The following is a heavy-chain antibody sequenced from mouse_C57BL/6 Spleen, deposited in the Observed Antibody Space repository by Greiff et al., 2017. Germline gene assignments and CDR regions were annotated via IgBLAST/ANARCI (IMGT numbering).Heavy chain of an antibody. J-gene: IGHJ2*01. CDR3: TTCYSNFYFDY. CDR1: GFNIKDYY. D-gene: IGHD2-5*01. V-gene: IGHV14-1*01. CDR2: IDPEDGDT. Sequence: EVQLQQSGAELVRPGASVTLSCTASGFNIKDYYMHWVKQRPEQGLEWIGRIDPEDGDTEYAPKFQGKATMTADTSSNTAYLQLSSLTSEDTAVYYCTTCYSNFYFDYWGQGTTLTVSS.